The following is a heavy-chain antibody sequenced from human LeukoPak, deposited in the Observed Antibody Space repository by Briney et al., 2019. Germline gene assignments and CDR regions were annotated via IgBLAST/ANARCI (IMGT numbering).Heavy chain of an antibody. Sequence: GGSLRLSCAASGFTFSSYAMSWVRQAPGKGLEWVSAISGSDGTTYYADSVKGRFTISRDNSKYTLSLQMNSLRPEDTALYYCSTEPRSLLYWGHGTLVTVSS. V-gene: IGHV3-23*01. D-gene: IGHD4-17*01. CDR2: ISGSDGTT. CDR1: GFTFSSYA. J-gene: IGHJ4*01. CDR3: STEPRSLLY.